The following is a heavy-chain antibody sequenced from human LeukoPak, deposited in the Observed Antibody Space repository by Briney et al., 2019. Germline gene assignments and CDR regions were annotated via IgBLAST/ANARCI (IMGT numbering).Heavy chain of an antibody. V-gene: IGHV4-39*07. D-gene: IGHD3-3*02. CDR2: LYYSGRT. CDR3: ARDSATFLEGHYYMDV. J-gene: IGHJ6*03. Sequence: PSETLSLTCSVSGGSMSSSSHYWGWVRQPPGKELQWIGSLYYSGRTFYTPSLKSRVTISVDKSKNQFSLKLSSVTAADTAVYYCARDSATFLEGHYYMDVWGKGTTVTVSS. CDR1: GGSMSSSSHY.